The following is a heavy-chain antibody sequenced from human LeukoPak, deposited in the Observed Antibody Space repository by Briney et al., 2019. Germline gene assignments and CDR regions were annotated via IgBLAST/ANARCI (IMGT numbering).Heavy chain of an antibody. CDR1: GFTFSSHG. J-gene: IGHJ5*02. CDR2: ISPSGGIT. V-gene: IGHV3-23*01. CDR3: ASTGQQLVDGDWFDP. Sequence: GGSLRLSCAASGFTFSSHGMNWVRQAPGKGLEWVSGISPSGGITYYTDSVKGRFTISRDNSKNTQSLQMNSLRAEDTAVYYCASTGQQLVDGDWFDPWGQGTLVTVSS. D-gene: IGHD6-13*01.